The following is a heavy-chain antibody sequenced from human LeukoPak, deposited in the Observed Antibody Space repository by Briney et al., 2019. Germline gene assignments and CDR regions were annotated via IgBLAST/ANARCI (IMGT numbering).Heavy chain of an antibody. CDR3: ARRQYYDFWSGYFISGWFDP. Sequence: SETLSLTCTVSGGSVSSGSYYWSWIRQPPGKGLEWIGYIYYSGSTNYNPSLKSRVTISVDTSKNQFSLKLSSVTAADTAVYYCARRQYYDFWSGYFISGWFDPWGQGTLVTVSS. CDR1: GGSVSSGSYY. J-gene: IGHJ5*02. D-gene: IGHD3-3*01. CDR2: IYYSGST. V-gene: IGHV4-61*01.